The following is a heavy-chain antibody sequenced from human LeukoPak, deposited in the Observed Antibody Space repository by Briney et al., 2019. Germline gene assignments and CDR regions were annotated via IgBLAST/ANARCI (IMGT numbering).Heavy chain of an antibody. D-gene: IGHD3-3*01. V-gene: IGHV4-31*03. J-gene: IGHJ6*02. Sequence: SEILSLTCTVSGGSISNGDHYWSWIRQHPGTGLEWIGHIYYSGSTYYNPSLKSRGIISVETSKNQFSLKLSSVTAADTAVYYCARGKDTYYDFWSGSYYYGMDVWGQGTTVTVSS. CDR1: GGSISNGDHY. CDR2: IYYSGST. CDR3: ARGKDTYYDFWSGSYYYGMDV.